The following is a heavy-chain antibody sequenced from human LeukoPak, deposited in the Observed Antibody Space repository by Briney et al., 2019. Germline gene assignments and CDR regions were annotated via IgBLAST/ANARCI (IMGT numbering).Heavy chain of an antibody. Sequence: GGSLRLSCGACGFTFCSYWMSWVRPAPGKGLEWVANIKQDGSEKYYVDSVKGRFTISRDNAKNSLYLQMNSLRAEDTAVYYCARASGDFYYYYYGMDVWGQGTTVTVSS. J-gene: IGHJ6*02. V-gene: IGHV3-7*01. CDR3: ARASGDFYYYYYGMDV. CDR1: GFTFCSYW. D-gene: IGHD4-17*01. CDR2: IKQDGSEK.